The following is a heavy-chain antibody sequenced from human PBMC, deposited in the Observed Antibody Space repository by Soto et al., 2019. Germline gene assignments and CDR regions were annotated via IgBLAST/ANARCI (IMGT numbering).Heavy chain of an antibody. J-gene: IGHJ6*02. CDR2: INHSGST. Sequence: SETLSLTCAVYGGSFSGYYWRWIRQPPGKGLEWIGEINHSGSTNYNPSLKSRVTISVDTSKNQFSLKLSSVTAADTAVYYCARDVNRAQRDYYYGMDVWGQGTTVTVSS. V-gene: IGHV4-34*01. CDR3: ARDVNRAQRDYYYGMDV. CDR1: GGSFSGYY.